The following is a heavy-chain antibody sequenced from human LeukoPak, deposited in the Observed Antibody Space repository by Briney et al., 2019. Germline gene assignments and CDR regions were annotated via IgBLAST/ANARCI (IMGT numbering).Heavy chain of an antibody. V-gene: IGHV4-61*01. CDR2: IYYSGST. CDR3: AREGSGVYYYGMGV. J-gene: IGHJ6*02. Sequence: PSETLFLTCTVSGGSVSSGSYYWSWIRQPPGKGLEWLGYIYYSGSTNYNPSLKSRVTISVDTSKNQFSLKLSSVTAADTAVYYCAREGSGVYYYGMGVWGQGTTVTVSS. CDR1: GGSVSSGSYY.